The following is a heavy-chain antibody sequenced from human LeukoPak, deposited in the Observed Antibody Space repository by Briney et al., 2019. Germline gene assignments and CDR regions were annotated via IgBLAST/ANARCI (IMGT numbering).Heavy chain of an antibody. CDR3: ASYYFDY. J-gene: IGHJ4*02. Sequence: GGSLRLSCAAPGFTFSSYWMTWVRQAPGKGLEWVANIKQDGSEKYYVDSVKGRFTISRDNAKNSLYLQMNSLRAEDTAVYYCASYYFDYWGQGTLVTVSS. CDR2: IKQDGSEK. CDR1: GFTFSSYW. V-gene: IGHV3-7*01.